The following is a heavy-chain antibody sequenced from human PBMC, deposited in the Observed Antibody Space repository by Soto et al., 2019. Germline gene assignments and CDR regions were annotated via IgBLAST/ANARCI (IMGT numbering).Heavy chain of an antibody. V-gene: IGHV4-39*01. CDR1: GGSIDTNLYY. D-gene: IGHD4-17*01. Sequence: QLQLQESGPGLVRPSETLSLTCTVSGGSIDTNLYYWSWIRQPPGRGLEWIGTIYYSGTTDYNPSLQSRVTLSVDTSRNQFSLTMSPVTAAHTAVYLCASPRALYDYGDYTDYYYFDYWGQGTLVTVSS. CDR3: ASPRALYDYGDYTDYYYFDY. J-gene: IGHJ4*02. CDR2: IYYSGTT.